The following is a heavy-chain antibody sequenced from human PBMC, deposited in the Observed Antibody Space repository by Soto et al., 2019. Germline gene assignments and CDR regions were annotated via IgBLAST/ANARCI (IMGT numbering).Heavy chain of an antibody. Sequence: PGESLKISCKGSGYSFTSYWIGWVRQMPGKGLEWMGIIYPGDSDTRYSPSFQGQVTISADKSISTAYLQWSSLKASDTAMYYCAASMRWGTTDYYYYGMDVWGQGTTVTVSS. D-gene: IGHD4-17*01. J-gene: IGHJ6*02. CDR3: AASMRWGTTDYYYYGMDV. CDR1: GYSFTSYW. CDR2: IYPGDSDT. V-gene: IGHV5-51*01.